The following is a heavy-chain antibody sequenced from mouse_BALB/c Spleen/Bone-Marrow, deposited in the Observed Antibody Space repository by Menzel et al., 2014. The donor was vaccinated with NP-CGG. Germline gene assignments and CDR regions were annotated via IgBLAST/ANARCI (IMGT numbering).Heavy chain of an antibody. CDR3: ARGSSGPFVY. J-gene: IGHJ3*01. CDR1: GFNIKDYY. V-gene: IGHV14-1*02. Sequence: VQLQQSGAELVRPGALVKLSCKASGFNIKDYYIHWVNQRPEQGLEWIGWITPENGNTIYDPKFQGKARITADTSSNTAYCQLSSLTSEDSAVYYCARGSSGPFVYWGQGTLVTVSA. D-gene: IGHD3-1*01. CDR2: ITPENGNT.